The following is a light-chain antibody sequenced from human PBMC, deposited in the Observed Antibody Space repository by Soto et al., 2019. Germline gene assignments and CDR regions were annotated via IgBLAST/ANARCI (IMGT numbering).Light chain of an antibody. V-gene: IGLV2-14*01. CDR3: SSYTNRRTIV. CDR2: DVT. CDR1: SSDVGGYNY. Sequence: QSALTQPASVSGSPGQSITISCTGTSSDVGGYNYVSWYQQHPGKAPKLMIYDVTNRPSGVSNRFSGSKSGNTASLTISGLQAEDEADYYCSSYTNRRTIVFGGGTKLNVL. J-gene: IGLJ2*01.